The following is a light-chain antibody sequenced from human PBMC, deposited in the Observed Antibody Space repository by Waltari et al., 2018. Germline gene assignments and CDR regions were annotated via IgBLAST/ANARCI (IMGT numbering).Light chain of an antibody. Sequence: DIQMTQSPSSLSASVGDRVTITCRASQGIGNSIAWYQQKPGKAPKLLLYDASRLESGVPSRFRGSGSGTYFTLTISSLQPEDFATYYCLQDKNYPRTFGQGTKVKV. V-gene: IGKV1-NL1*01. J-gene: IGKJ1*01. CDR2: DAS. CDR3: LQDKNYPRT. CDR1: QGIGNS.